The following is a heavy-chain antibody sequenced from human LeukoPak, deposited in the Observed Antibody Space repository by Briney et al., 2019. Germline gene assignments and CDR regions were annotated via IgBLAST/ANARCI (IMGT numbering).Heavy chain of an antibody. V-gene: IGHV3-48*01. CDR3: ARGAIRFLEWLLTPTFDY. J-gene: IGHJ4*02. Sequence: GGSLRLPCAASGFTFSRYSMNWVRQAPGKGLEWVSYISSSSSTIYYADSVKGRFTISRDNAKNSLYLQMNSLRAEDTAVYYCARGAIRFLEWLLTPTFDYWGQGTLVAASS. CDR1: GFTFSRYS. D-gene: IGHD3-3*01. CDR2: ISSSSSTI.